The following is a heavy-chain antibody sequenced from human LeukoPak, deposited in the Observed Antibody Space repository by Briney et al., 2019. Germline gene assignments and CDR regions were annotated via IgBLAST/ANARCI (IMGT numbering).Heavy chain of an antibody. CDR2: ISSSSSTI. CDR3: AKVQDYDFWTGYCLDY. J-gene: IGHJ4*02. CDR1: GFTFTSYS. Sequence: GGSLRLSCAASGFTFTSYSMNWVRQAPGKGLEWISCISSSSSTIFYADSVKGRFTISRDNAKNSLYLQLNSLRAEDTAVYYCAKVQDYDFWTGYCLDYWGQGTLVTVSS. D-gene: IGHD3-3*01. V-gene: IGHV3-48*01.